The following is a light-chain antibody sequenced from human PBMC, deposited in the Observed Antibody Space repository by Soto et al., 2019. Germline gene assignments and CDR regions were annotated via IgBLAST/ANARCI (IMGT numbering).Light chain of an antibody. V-gene: IGKV1-39*01. CDR2: AAS. J-gene: IGKJ2*01. CDR1: HSISTY. CDR3: QQCDTTPYT. Sequence: DIQRTQSPSSLSASVGDRVTIICRARHSISTYINWYQQKPGKAPKLLIYAASSLQSGVPSRCSSSIYGTYFTLTISYLQPEDFATYYCQQCDTTPYTFGQGTKLEIK.